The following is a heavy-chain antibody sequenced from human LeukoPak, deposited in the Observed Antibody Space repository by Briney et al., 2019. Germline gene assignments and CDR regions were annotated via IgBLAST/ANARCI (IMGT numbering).Heavy chain of an antibody. Sequence: ASVKVSCKASGDTLSSYAISWVRQAPGEGLEWMGGIIPIVATANYAQKFQGRVTITADESTSTAYMELSSLRSEDTAVYYCARGQMATINAFDIWGQGTMVTVSS. CDR1: GDTLSSYA. CDR2: IIPIVATA. V-gene: IGHV1-69*13. J-gene: IGHJ3*02. D-gene: IGHD5-24*01. CDR3: ARGQMATINAFDI.